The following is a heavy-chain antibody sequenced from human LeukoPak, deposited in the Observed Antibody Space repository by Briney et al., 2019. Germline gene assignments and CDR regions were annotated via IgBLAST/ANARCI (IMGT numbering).Heavy chain of an antibody. J-gene: IGHJ2*01. CDR2: INVGGSYM. D-gene: IGHD3-10*01. V-gene: IGHV3-23*01. CDR3: AKVHRDTVTAYWYFDL. CDR1: GFKFSNFA. Sequence: PGGSLRLSCTASGFKFSNFAMSWVRQAPGKGLEWVSSINVGGSYMYSVDSDEGRFTSSRDSPKNTLYLQLNNLRVEDTALYYCAKVHRDTVTAYWYFDLWGRGTLVTVSS.